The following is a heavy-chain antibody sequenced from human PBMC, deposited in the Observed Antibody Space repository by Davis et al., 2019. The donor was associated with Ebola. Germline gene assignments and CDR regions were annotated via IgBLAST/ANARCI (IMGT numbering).Heavy chain of an antibody. CDR1: GYDFTSSW. D-gene: IGHD2-8*02. CDR3: ASLRRTITGMDDGFDI. CDR2: IYTGDSDT. J-gene: IGHJ3*02. Sequence: GGSLRLSCKGSGYDFTSSWIAWVRQMPGKGLDWMGIIYTGDSDTRYSPSFRGQVTISADKSMKTAFLQWSSLKASDSGMYYCASLRRTITGMDDGFDIWGQGTMVTVSS. V-gene: IGHV5-51*01.